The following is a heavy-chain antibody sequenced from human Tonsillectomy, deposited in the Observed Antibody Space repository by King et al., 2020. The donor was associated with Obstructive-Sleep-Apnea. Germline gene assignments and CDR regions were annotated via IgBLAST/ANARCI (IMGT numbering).Heavy chain of an antibody. CDR3: AKDLFYSGSGGYFDY. D-gene: IGHD3-10*01. Sequence: VQLVESGGGLVQPGRSLRLSCGASGLTFDDYAMHWVRQAPGKGLEWVSGISWNSGSIAYADSVQGRFTISRDHAKNSLYLQMNNLRAEDTALYYCAKDLFYSGSGGYFDYWGQGTLVTVSS. J-gene: IGHJ4*02. V-gene: IGHV3-9*01. CDR2: ISWNSGSI. CDR1: GLTFDDYA.